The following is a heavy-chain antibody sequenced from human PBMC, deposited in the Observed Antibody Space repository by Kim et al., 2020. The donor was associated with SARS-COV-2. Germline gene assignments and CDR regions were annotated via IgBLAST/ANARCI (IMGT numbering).Heavy chain of an antibody. V-gene: IGHV3-7*01. J-gene: IGHJ3*01. CDR2: IQEDGSQK. D-gene: IGHD3-22*01. CDR1: GFTSGRYW. Sequence: GGSLRLSCEASGFTSGRYWMSWVRQAPGRGLEWVANIQEDGSQKSYVDSVKGRFTISRDNAENSLSLQMNSLTVGDTAVYFCATYHYDSSGCTAFDFWGQGTVVTVSS. CDR3: ATYHYDSSGCTAFDF.